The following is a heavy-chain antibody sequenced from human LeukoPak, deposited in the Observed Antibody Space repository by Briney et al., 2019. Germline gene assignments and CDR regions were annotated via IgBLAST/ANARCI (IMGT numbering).Heavy chain of an antibody. CDR2: IYYSGST. CDR1: GGSISSSSYY. D-gene: IGHD3-22*01. V-gene: IGHV4-39*01. CDR3: ARQVWGYYDSSGYQPLLDY. Sequence: PSETLSLTCTVSGGSISSSSYYWGWIRQPPGKGLEWIGSIYYSGSTYYNPSLKSRVTISVDTSKNQFSLKLSSVTAADTAVYYCARQVWGYYDSSGYQPLLDYWGQGTLVTVSS. J-gene: IGHJ4*02.